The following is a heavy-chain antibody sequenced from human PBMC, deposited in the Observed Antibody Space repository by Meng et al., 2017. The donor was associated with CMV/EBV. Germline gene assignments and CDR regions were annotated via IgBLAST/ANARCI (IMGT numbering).Heavy chain of an antibody. D-gene: IGHD7-27*01. J-gene: IGHJ4*02. V-gene: IGHV3-30*04. Sequence: GGPLRLSCAASGFTFSSYAMHWVRQAPGKGLEWVAVISYDGSNKYYADSVKGRFTISRDNSKNTLYLQMNSLRAEDTAVYYCARDLYKPPGAPFDYWGQGTLVTVSS. CDR3: ARDLYKPPGAPFDY. CDR2: ISYDGSNK. CDR1: GFTFSSYA.